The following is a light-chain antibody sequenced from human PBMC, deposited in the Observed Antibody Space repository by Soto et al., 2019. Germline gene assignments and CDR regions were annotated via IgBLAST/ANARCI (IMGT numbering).Light chain of an antibody. CDR3: QQRSKWPT. CDR2: DAS. Sequence: EIVLTQSPATLSLSPGERATLSCRASQSISFYLTWYQHKPGKAPSLLIYDASNRATGIPARFSGSGYGTDFTLTISSLEPEDFAVYYCQQRSKWPTFGQGTRRRL. J-gene: IGKJ5*01. CDR1: QSISFY. V-gene: IGKV3-11*01.